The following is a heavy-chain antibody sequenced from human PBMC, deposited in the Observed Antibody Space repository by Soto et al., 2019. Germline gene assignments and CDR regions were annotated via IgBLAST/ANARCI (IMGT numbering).Heavy chain of an antibody. D-gene: IGHD3-3*01. CDR3: ARNHYHSVSESLGTVSGFDS. V-gene: IGHV4-4*02. Sequence: QVQLKESGPGLVQHSGTLSLSCAVSGGSIKTDNWWSWVRQYPGKGLEWIGEVYHTERINYNPSLHGRVSISIDTSENQFSLHLIAVTAADTGVYFCARNHYHSVSESLGTVSGFDSWGQGTLVTVSS. CDR1: GGSIKTDNW. J-gene: IGHJ4*02. CDR2: VYHTERI.